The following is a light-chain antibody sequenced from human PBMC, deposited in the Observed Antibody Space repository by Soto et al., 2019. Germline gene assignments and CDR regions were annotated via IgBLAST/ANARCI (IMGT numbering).Light chain of an antibody. J-gene: IGLJ1*01. V-gene: IGLV1-51*01. CDR3: GTWDSSLSEV. Sequence: QSVLTQPPSVSAAPGQKVTISCSGSSSNIGNNYVSWYQQLPGTAPKLLIYHNNKRPSGVPDRFSGSKSGTSATLGITGLQTGDEADYYCGTWDSSLSEVFGTGTKVTVL. CDR1: SSNIGNNY. CDR2: HNN.